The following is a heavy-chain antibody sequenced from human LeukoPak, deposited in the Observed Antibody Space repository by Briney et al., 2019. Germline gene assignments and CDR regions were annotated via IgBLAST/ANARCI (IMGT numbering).Heavy chain of an antibody. V-gene: IGHV4-39*01. CDR3: ARHGVGPYGWGSYFSYYYYRDV. J-gene: IGHJ6*03. D-gene: IGHD3-10*01. CDR1: GGSISSSSYY. Sequence: SETLSLTCTVSGGSISSSSYYWGWIRQPPGKGLEWIGSIYYSGSTYYNPSLKSRVTISVDTSKNQFSLKLSSVTAADTAVYYRARHGVGPYGWGSYFSYYYYRDVGGKGTTVTIPS. CDR2: IYYSGST.